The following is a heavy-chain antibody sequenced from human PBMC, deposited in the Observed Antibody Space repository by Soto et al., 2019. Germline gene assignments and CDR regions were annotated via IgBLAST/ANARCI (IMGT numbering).Heavy chain of an antibody. D-gene: IGHD3-10*01. CDR2: IYYSGST. CDR3: ARGYQSGRYWFDP. J-gene: IGHJ5*02. V-gene: IGHV4-59*01. Sequence: SETLSLTCTVSGGSISSYDWSWIRQPPGKGLEWIGYIYYSGSTNYNPSLKSRVTISVDTSKNQFSLKLSSVTAADTAVYYCARGYQSGRYWFDPWGQGTLVTVSS. CDR1: GGSISSYD.